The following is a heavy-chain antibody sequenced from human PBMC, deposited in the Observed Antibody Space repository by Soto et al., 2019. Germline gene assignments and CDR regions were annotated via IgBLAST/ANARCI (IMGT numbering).Heavy chain of an antibody. D-gene: IGHD2-2*01. Sequence: QVQLVQSGAEVKKPGASVKVSCKASGYTFSSYAVQWVRQAPGQSLEWIGWLLAGNGDTKYSQKFHGRVTLSRDTSANTAYMDLSSLRSEDTAVYYCARVPRYTSDIVEVPAVMFDDWFVPWGQGTLVTVSS. CDR1: GYTFSSYA. V-gene: IGHV1-3*01. CDR3: ARVPRYTSDIVEVPAVMFDDWFVP. CDR2: LLAGNGDT. J-gene: IGHJ5*02.